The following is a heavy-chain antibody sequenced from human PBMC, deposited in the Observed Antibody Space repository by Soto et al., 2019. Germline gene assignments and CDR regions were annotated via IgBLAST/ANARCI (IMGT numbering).Heavy chain of an antibody. J-gene: IGHJ4*02. D-gene: IGHD2-2*01. Sequence: SETLSLTCTVSGGSISSYYWSWIRQPPGKGLEWIGYIYSSGNTNFNPSLKSRVTISVDTSKNQFSLKLSSVTAADTAVYYCARHTSLTSRQYSFDSWGQGTLVTVS. V-gene: IGHV4-59*08. CDR3: ARHTSLTSRQYSFDS. CDR1: GGSISSYY. CDR2: IYSSGNT.